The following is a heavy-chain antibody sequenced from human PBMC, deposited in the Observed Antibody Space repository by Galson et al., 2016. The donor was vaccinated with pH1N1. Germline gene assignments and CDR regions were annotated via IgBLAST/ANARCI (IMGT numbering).Heavy chain of an antibody. V-gene: IGHV1-69*13. CDR3: ASGRTGEYYYYYGMDV. Sequence: SVKVSCKASGGIFNNYGISWVRQAPGQGLEWMGGIIPIFGTAKYAQKFQGSVTITEDESTSTAYMELSSLKSEDTAVYYCASGRTGEYYYYYGMDVWGQGTTVTVSS. CDR1: GGIFNNYG. J-gene: IGHJ6*02. D-gene: IGHD7-27*01. CDR2: IIPIFGTA.